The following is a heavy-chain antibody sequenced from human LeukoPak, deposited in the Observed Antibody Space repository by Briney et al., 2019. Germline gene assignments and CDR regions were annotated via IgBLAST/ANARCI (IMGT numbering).Heavy chain of an antibody. V-gene: IGHV1-69*05. Sequence: SVKVSCKASGGTFSSYTVSWVRQAPGQGLEWMGGIIPIFGTTTFAQKFQGRVTIITDASTSTVYMELSSLRSEDTAVYYCAKDKKDIVVVPAENYFDYWGQGTLVTVSS. D-gene: IGHD2-2*01. CDR3: AKDKKDIVVVPAENYFDY. CDR1: GGTFSSYT. CDR2: IIPIFGTT. J-gene: IGHJ4*02.